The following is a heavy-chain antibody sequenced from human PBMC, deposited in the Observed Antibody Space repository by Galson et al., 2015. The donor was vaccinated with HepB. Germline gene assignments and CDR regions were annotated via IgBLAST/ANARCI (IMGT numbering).Heavy chain of an antibody. D-gene: IGHD3-22*01. CDR1: GFTFSSYA. V-gene: IGHV3-23*01. J-gene: IGHJ3*02. CDR2: ISGSGGST. CDR3: AKDSYPMNAFDI. Sequence: SLRLSCAASGFTFSSYAMSWVRQAPGKGLEWVSAISGSGGSTYYADSVKGRFTISRDNSKNTLYLQMNSLRAEDTAVYYCAKDSYPMNAFDIWGQGTMVTVSS.